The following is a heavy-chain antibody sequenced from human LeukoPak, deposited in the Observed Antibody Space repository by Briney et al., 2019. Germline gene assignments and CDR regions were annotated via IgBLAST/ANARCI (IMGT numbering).Heavy chain of an antibody. V-gene: IGHV4-30-2*01. CDR3: ARDRGWFGGNWFDP. CDR2: IYHSGST. J-gene: IGHJ5*02. Sequence: SETLSLTCTVSGGSISSGGYYWSWIRQPPGKGLEWIGYIYHSGSTYYNPSLKSRVTISVDTSKNQFSLKLSSVTAADTAVYYCARDRGWFGGNWFDPWGQGTLVTVSS. CDR1: GGSISSGGYY. D-gene: IGHD3-10*01.